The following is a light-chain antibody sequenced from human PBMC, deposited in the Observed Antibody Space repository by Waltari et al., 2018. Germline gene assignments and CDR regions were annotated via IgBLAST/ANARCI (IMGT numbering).Light chain of an antibody. Sequence: EIVLTQSPGTLSLSPGERATLSCRASQSVGKSLARYQQKSGQAPRLLIYDASTRATGIPDRFSASGFGTDFSLTISRLEPEDFAVYYCQKYVRLPVTFGQGTKVEIK. V-gene: IGKV3-20*01. J-gene: IGKJ1*01. CDR1: QSVGKS. CDR2: DAS. CDR3: QKYVRLPVT.